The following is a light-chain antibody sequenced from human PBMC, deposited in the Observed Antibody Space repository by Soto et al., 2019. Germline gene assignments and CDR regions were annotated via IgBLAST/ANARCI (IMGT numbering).Light chain of an antibody. J-gene: IGKJ4*01. Sequence: EIVMTQSPATLSVSPGEGATLSCRASQSVSSNLAWYQQKPGQAPRLLIHGASTRATCIPARFTGSGSGTEFSLTISSLQSEDFAVYLCQQYNNWPSLTFGGGTKVEIQ. CDR1: QSVSSN. V-gene: IGKV3-15*01. CDR3: QQYNNWPSLT. CDR2: GAS.